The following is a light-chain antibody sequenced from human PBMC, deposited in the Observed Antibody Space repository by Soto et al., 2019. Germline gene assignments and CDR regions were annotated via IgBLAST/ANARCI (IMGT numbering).Light chain of an antibody. V-gene: IGLV1-40*01. J-gene: IGLJ3*02. CDR1: SPNIGAGYG. Sequence: HSVLTQPPSVSGAPGQRVTISCTGSSPNIGAGYGVHWYQQLPGTAPKLLIYGNSNRPSGVPDRFSGSKSGTSASLAITGLRAEDEADYYCQSYDSSLSGWVFGGGTKLTVL. CDR2: GNS. CDR3: QSYDSSLSGWV.